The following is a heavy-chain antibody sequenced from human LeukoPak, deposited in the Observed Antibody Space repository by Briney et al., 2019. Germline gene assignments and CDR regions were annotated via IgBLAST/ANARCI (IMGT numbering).Heavy chain of an antibody. Sequence: GGSLRLSCAASGFTFSSYAMSWVRQAPGKGLEWVSAISGSGGSTYYADSVKGRFTISRDNSKNTLYLQMNSLRAEDTAVYYCAKDIRIFGVVTYFDYWGQGTLVTVSS. J-gene: IGHJ4*02. D-gene: IGHD3-3*01. CDR1: GFTFSSYA. CDR2: ISGSGGST. V-gene: IGHV3-23*01. CDR3: AKDIRIFGVVTYFDY.